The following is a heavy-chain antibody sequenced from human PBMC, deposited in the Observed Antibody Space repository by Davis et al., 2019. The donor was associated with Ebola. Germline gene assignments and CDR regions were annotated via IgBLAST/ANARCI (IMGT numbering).Heavy chain of an antibody. CDR1: GGSISSYY. J-gene: IGHJ5*02. V-gene: IGHV4-39*02. CDR2: IYYSGST. Sequence: MPSETLSLTCTVSGGSISSYYWGWIRQPPGKGLEWIGSIYYSGSTYYNPSLKSRVTISVDTSKSQFSVRLSSLTAADTAFYYCAREETRGSIAGWFDPWGQGTLVTVSS. D-gene: IGHD2-21*01. CDR3: AREETRGSIAGWFDP.